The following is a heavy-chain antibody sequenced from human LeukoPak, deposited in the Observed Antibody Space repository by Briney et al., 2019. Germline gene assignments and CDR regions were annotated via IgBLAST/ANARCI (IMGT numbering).Heavy chain of an antibody. J-gene: IGHJ4*02. V-gene: IGHV4-59*01. CDR2: IYYNGST. CDR3: ARGGSGTYYHY. D-gene: IGHD1-26*01. Sequence: SETLSLTCTVSAGSISAYYWSWIRQPPGKGLEWIGYIYYNGSTNYNPSLKSRVTISVDTSKNQFSLKLSSVTAADTAVYYCARGGSGTYYHYWGQGTLVTVSS. CDR1: AGSISAYY.